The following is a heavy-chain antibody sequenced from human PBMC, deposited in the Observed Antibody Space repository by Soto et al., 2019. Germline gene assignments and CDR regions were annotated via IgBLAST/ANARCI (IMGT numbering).Heavy chain of an antibody. J-gene: IGHJ4*02. CDR3: ARRSSSWYFDS. D-gene: IGHD6-13*01. Sequence: EVQLLESGGGLVQPGGSLRLSCAASGFTFSSYAMNWVRQAPGKGLEWVSVISGSDGSTYYADSVKGRFTISRDNSKNTLNLPMTSLRAEDPAVYYCARRSSSWYFDSWGQGTLVTVSS. CDR1: GFTFSSYA. CDR2: ISGSDGST. V-gene: IGHV3-23*01.